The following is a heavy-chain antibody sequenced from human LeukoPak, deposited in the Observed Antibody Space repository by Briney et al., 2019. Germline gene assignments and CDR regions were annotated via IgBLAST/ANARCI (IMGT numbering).Heavy chain of an antibody. D-gene: IGHD2-15*01. J-gene: IGHJ6*04. CDR2: ISGSDGST. CDR3: ARWVVVAATLPYYYYYGMDV. V-gene: IGHV3-23*01. CDR1: GFTFSSYA. Sequence: GGSLRLSCAASGFTFSSYAMSWVRQAPGKGLEWVSAISGSDGSTYYADSVKGRFTISRDNSKNTLYLQMNSLRAEDTAVYYCARWVVVAATLPYYYYYGMDVWGKGTTVTVSS.